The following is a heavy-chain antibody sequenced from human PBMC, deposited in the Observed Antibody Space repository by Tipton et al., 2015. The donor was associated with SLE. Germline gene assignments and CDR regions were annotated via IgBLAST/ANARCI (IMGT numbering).Heavy chain of an antibody. V-gene: IGHV3-74*01. D-gene: IGHD1-1*01. CDR1: GFNFGVYW. Sequence: SLRLSCVASGFNFGVYWMHWVRQAPGKGLVWVSRIKNDGTMTDYADSVRGRFTVSRDNAKNTLYLQMHSLRADDSAVYYCARSRTSRYYYGMDVWGQGTTVTVSS. CDR3: ARSRTSRYYYGMDV. J-gene: IGHJ6*02. CDR2: IKNDGTMT.